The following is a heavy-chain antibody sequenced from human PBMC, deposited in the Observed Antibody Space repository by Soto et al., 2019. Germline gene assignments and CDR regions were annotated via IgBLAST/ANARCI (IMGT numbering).Heavy chain of an antibody. Sequence: EVQLVESGGGLVQPGGSLRLSCAASGFTFSSYSMNWVRQAPGKGLEWVSYISSSSSTIYYADSVKGRFTISSDNAKNSLYLQMNTLTDDDTAVYYCARVVGAASHYWGERTLVTVAS. V-gene: IGHV3-48*02. CDR2: ISSSSSTI. CDR1: GFTFSSYS. J-gene: IGHJ4*02. CDR3: ARVVGAASHY. D-gene: IGHD1-26*01.